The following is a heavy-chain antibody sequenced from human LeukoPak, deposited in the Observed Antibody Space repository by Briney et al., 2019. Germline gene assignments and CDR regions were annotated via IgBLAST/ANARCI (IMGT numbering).Heavy chain of an antibody. V-gene: IGHV4-30-2*01. J-gene: IGHJ6*02. CDR1: GGSISSGGYS. CDR3: ARDDGGVYGMDV. Sequence: SQTLSLTCAVSGGSISSGGYSWSWIRQPPGKGLEWIGYIYHSGSTYYNPSLKSRVTISVDRSKNQFSLKLSSVTAADTAVYYCARDDGGVYGMDVWGQGTTVTVSS. D-gene: IGHD3-3*01. CDR2: IYHSGST.